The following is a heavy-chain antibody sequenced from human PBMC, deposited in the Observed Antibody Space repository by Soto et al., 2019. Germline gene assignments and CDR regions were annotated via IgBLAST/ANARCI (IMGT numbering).Heavy chain of an antibody. D-gene: IGHD5-12*01. CDR3: ASSGYSGYDYNPNWFDP. V-gene: IGHV3-30*03. J-gene: IGHJ5*02. Sequence: GGSLRLSCAASGFTFSSYGMHWVRQAPGKGLEWVAVISYDGSNKYYADSVKGRFTISRDNSKNTLYLQMNSLRAEDTAVYYCASSGYSGYDYNPNWFDPWGQGTLVTVSS. CDR2: ISYDGSNK. CDR1: GFTFSSYG.